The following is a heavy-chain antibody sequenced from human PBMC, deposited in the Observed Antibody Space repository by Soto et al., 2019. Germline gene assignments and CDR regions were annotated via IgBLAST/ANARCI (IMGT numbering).Heavy chain of an antibody. V-gene: IGHV5-51*01. CDR1: GYSFTSYW. J-gene: IGHJ6*02. CDR3: ARLRYVRYSYEDYYYGMDV. Sequence: GESLKISCKGSGYSFTSYWIGWVRQMPGKGLEWMGIIYPGDSDTRYSPSFQGQVTISADKSISTPYLQWSSLKASDTAMYYCARLRYVRYSYEDYYYGMDVWGQGITVTVSS. CDR2: IYPGDSDT. D-gene: IGHD5-18*01.